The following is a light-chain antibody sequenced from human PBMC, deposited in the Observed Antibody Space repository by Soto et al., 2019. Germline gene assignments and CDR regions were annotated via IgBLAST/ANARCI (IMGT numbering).Light chain of an antibody. V-gene: IGKV1-6*01. CDR2: AAS. CDR1: QGIRDE. CDR3: LQDYDYPRK. J-gene: IGKJ1*01. Sequence: AIQMTQSPSSLSASVGDRVTITCRASQGIRDELGWYQQKAGKAPNLLISAASRLQSGVPSRFSGRGSGTDFTLTISRLQPEDFAIYYCLQDYDYPRKFGKGTKV.